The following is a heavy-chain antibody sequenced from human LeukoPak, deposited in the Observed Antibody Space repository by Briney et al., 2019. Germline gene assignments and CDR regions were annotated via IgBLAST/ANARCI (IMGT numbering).Heavy chain of an antibody. J-gene: IGHJ4*02. Sequence: PGGSLRLSCAASGFTFSSYWMHWVRQAPGKGLVWVSRINTDGSSTSYADSVKGRFTISRDNAKNTLYLQMNSLRAEDTAVYYCAKDCSSTSCYRSGGYWGQGTLVTVSS. CDR1: GFTFSSYW. CDR3: AKDCSSTSCYRSGGY. V-gene: IGHV3-74*01. D-gene: IGHD2-2*01. CDR2: INTDGSST.